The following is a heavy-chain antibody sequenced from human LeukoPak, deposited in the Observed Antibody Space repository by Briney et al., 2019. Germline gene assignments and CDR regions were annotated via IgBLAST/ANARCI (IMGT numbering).Heavy chain of an antibody. V-gene: IGHV1-2*06. D-gene: IGHD3-22*01. Sequence: GASVKVSCKASGYTFTGYYMHWVRQAPGQGLEWMGRINPNSCGTNYAQKFQGRVTMTRDTSISTAYMELSRLRSDDTAVYYCASVHGYYDSSGYYHFFDYWGQGTLVTVSS. CDR1: GYTFTGYY. CDR2: INPNSCGT. J-gene: IGHJ4*02. CDR3: ASVHGYYDSSGYYHFFDY.